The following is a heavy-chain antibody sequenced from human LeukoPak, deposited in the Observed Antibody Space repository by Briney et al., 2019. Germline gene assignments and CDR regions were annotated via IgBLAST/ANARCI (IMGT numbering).Heavy chain of an antibody. CDR2: ISSGSSYI. CDR3: ARDLIPNDAFDI. V-gene: IGHV3-21*01. D-gene: IGHD2-21*01. J-gene: IGHJ3*02. Sequence: GGSLRLSCAASGFTFSRYNMNWVRQAPGKGLEWVSSISSGSSYIYYADSVKGRFTISRDNAKNSLYLQMNSLRAEDTAVYYCARDLIPNDAFDIWGQGTMVTVSS. CDR1: GFTFSRYN.